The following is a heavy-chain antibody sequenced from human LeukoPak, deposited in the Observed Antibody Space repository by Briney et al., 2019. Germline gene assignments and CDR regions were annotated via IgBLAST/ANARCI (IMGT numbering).Heavy chain of an antibody. V-gene: IGHV1-58*01. D-gene: IGHD2-8*02. CDR2: IVVGSGNT. CDR1: GFTFTTSA. J-gene: IGHJ3*02. CDR3: AAVPNANAWYWDDAFDI. Sequence: SVKVSCKASGFTFTTSAVQRVRQARRQRLEWIGRIVVGSGNTDHAQKFQGRLTITRDISTSTAYMELSSLTSDDTAVYYCAAVPNANAWYWDDAFDIWGQGTMVTVSS.